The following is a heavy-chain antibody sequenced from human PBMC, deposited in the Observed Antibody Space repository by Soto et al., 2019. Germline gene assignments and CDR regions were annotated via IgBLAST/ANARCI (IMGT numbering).Heavy chain of an antibody. D-gene: IGHD6-13*01. CDR3: ARQSVRHLVRRGLNWFDP. CDR1: GGSINSRDYY. V-gene: IGHV4-39*01. CDR2: IYHSGST. Sequence: QLQLQESGPGLAKPSETLSLTCTVSGGSINSRDYYWGWIRQAPGKGLDWIGSIYHSGSTYYNPSLQSRLTIAVDTSKNQFSLMLTSVTAADTAVYYCARQSVRHLVRRGLNWFDPWGQGTLVTVSS. J-gene: IGHJ5*02.